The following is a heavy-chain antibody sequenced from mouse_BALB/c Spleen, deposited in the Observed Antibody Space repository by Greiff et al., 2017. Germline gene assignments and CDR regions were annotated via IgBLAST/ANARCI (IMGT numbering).Heavy chain of an antibody. CDR1: GYTFSSYW. Sequence: QVQLQQSGAELMKPGASVKISCKATGYTFSSYWIEWVKQRPGHGLEWIGEILPGSGSTNYNEKFKGKATITADTSSNTAYLQLSSLTSEDTAVYYCASGGSSYEGDFDYWGQGTTLTVSS. CDR2: ILPGSGST. CDR3: ASGGSSYEGDFDY. D-gene: IGHD1-1*01. J-gene: IGHJ2*01. V-gene: IGHV1-9*01.